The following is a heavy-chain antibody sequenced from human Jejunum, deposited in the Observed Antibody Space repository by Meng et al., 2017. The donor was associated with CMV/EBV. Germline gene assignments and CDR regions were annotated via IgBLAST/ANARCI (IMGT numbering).Heavy chain of an antibody. Sequence: QVQLVQSGAEVKKPGASVKVSCKASGYTFASYAITWVRQAPGHGPEWMGWTNTDSGNTNYAEKFQGRVTMTTDTSTSTAYMELRSLRSDDTAVYYCARIASGGNYFDYWAQGTLVTV. CDR3: ARIASGGNYFDY. D-gene: IGHD4-23*01. J-gene: IGHJ4*02. CDR2: TNTDSGNT. V-gene: IGHV1-18*01. CDR1: GYTFASYA.